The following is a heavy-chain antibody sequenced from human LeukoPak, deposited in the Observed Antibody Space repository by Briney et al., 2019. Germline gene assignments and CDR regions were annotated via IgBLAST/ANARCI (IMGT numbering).Heavy chain of an antibody. CDR3: ARGVSAAGTFDY. V-gene: IGHV1-18*01. CDR2: ISTYNGNT. D-gene: IGHD6-13*01. Sequence: ASVKVSCKASGYTFTSYAISWVRQAPGQGLEWMGWISTYNGNTIYAQSLQDRVTMTTDTSTSTAYMELRTLRSDDTAVYYCARGVSAAGTFDYWGQGTLVTVSS. J-gene: IGHJ4*02. CDR1: GYTFTSYA.